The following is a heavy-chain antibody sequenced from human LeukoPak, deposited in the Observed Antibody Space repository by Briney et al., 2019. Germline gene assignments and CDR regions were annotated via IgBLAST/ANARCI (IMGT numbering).Heavy chain of an antibody. J-gene: IGHJ4*02. D-gene: IGHD3-16*02. CDR1: GFTFSSSW. CDR3: ATYPDGYDYVWGSYRYGSYFDY. V-gene: IGHV3-21*04. CDR2: ITSSGTYI. Sequence: GGSLRLSCAASGFTFSSSWMTWVRQAPGRALEWVSSITSSGTYIFYADSVKGRFTISRDNSKNTLYLQMNSLRAEDTAVYYCATYPDGYDYVWGSYRYGSYFDYWGQGTLVTVSS.